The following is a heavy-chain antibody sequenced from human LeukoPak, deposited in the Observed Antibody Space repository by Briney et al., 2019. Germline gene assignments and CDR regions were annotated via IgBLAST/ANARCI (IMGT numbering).Heavy chain of an antibody. V-gene: IGHV3-23*01. CDR2: ISGSGGST. Sequence: PGGSPRLSCAASGFTFSSYAMSWVRQAPGKGLEWVSAISGSGGSTYYADSVKGRFTISRGNSKNTLYLQMNSLRAEDTAVYYCAKDRALEGGSSSWYGPNWFDPWGQGTLVTVSS. CDR1: GFTFSSYA. CDR3: AKDRALEGGSSSWYGPNWFDP. J-gene: IGHJ5*02. D-gene: IGHD6-13*01.